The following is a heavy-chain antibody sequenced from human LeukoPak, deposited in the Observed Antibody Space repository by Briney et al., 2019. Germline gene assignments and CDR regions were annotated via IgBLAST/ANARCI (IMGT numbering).Heavy chain of an antibody. Sequence: SETLSLTCTVSGGSISSSSYYWGWIRQPPGKGLEWIGYIYYSGSTYYNPSLKSRVTISVDTSKNQFSLKLSSVTAADTAVYYCARDQGVGATGDWFDPWGQGTLVTVSS. J-gene: IGHJ5*02. V-gene: IGHV4-30-4*08. CDR3: ARDQGVGATGDWFDP. CDR2: IYYSGST. CDR1: GGSISSSSYY. D-gene: IGHD1-26*01.